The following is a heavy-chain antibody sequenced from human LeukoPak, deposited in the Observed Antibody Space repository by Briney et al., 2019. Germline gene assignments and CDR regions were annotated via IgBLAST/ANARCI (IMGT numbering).Heavy chain of an antibody. CDR1: GYSFTSYW. Sequence: GESLKISCKGSGYSFTSYWIGWVRQMPGKGLGWMGIIYPGDSDTRYSPSFQGQVTISADKSISTAYLQWSSLKASDTAMYYCARGPDYYGSGSYYNTPFDYWGQGTLVTVSS. J-gene: IGHJ4*02. D-gene: IGHD3-10*01. CDR2: IYPGDSDT. V-gene: IGHV5-51*01. CDR3: ARGPDYYGSGSYYNTPFDY.